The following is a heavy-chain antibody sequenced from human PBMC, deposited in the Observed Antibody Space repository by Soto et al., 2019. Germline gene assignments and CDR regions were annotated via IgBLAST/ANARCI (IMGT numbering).Heavy chain of an antibody. V-gene: IGHV3-23*01. D-gene: IGHD3-10*01. Sequence: PGGSLRLSCAASGFTFSSYAMSWVRQAPGKGLEWVSAISGSGGSTNYADSVKGRFTISRDNSKNTLYLQMNSLRAEDTAVYYWAKDRAPMWVRGVQTGKTDHYFDYWGQGALVTVSS. CDR3: AKDRAPMWVRGVQTGKTDHYFDY. CDR2: ISGSGGST. J-gene: IGHJ4*02. CDR1: GFTFSSYA.